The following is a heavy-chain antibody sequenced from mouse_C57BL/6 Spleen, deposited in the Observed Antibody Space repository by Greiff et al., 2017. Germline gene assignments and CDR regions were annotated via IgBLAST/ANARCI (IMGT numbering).Heavy chain of an antibody. Sequence: QVQLQQPGAELVRPGSSVKLSCKASGYTFTSYWMDWVKQRPGQGLEWIGNIYPSDSETHYNQKFKDKATLTVDKSSSTADMQLSSLTSEDSAVYYCARVYGSSPPGYFDYWGQGTTLTVSS. J-gene: IGHJ2*01. CDR1: GYTFTSYW. CDR3: ARVYGSSPPGYFDY. CDR2: IYPSDSET. V-gene: IGHV1-61*01. D-gene: IGHD1-1*01.